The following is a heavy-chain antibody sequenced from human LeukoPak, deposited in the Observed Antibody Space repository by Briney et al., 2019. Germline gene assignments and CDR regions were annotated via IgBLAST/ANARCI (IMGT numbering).Heavy chain of an antibody. Sequence: ASVKVSCKASGYTFTSYGISWVRQAPGQGLEWMGWISAYNGNTNYAQKLQGRVTMTTDTSTSTAYMELRSLRSDDTAVYYCARDKVYSGDYRYDAFDMWGQGTMVTVSS. CDR2: ISAYNGNT. CDR1: GYTFTSYG. CDR3: ARDKVYSGDYRYDAFDM. D-gene: IGHD4-17*01. V-gene: IGHV1-18*01. J-gene: IGHJ3*02.